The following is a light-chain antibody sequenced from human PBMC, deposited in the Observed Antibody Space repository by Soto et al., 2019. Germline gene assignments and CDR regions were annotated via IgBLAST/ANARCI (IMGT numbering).Light chain of an antibody. V-gene: IGKV3D-20*01. Sequence: EIVLTQYPGTLSLSPGERATLSCGASQSVSFNYLAWYQQKVGLSPRLLIYDASRRATGTPDRFSGSGSGTDFTLTMSRLEPEEDAVYVCQHYGSSPYTFGQGTNLEI. CDR2: DAS. J-gene: IGKJ2*01. CDR3: QHYGSSPYT. CDR1: QSVSFNY.